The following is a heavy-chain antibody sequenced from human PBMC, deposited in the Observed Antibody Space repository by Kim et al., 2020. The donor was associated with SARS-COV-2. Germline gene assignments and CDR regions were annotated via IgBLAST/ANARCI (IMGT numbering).Heavy chain of an antibody. D-gene: IGHD3-22*01. J-gene: IGHJ1*01. V-gene: IGHV3-23*01. Sequence: GGSLRLSCAASGMTFADYAMTWVRQAPGKGLEWVASIDYSGANTYYADSVKGRFTISRDNSKNTLFLQMNSLRLDDTALYYCARQIHYDSRAPYPYF. CDR2: IDYSGANT. CDR1: GMTFADYA. CDR3: ARQIHYDSRAPYPYF.